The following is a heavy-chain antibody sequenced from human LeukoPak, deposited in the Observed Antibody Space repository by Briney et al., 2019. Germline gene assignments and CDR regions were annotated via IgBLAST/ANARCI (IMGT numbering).Heavy chain of an antibody. V-gene: IGHV3-21*01. J-gene: IGHJ5*02. Sequence: GGSLRLSCAASGFPFSDYSLNWVRQAPGKGLEWVSSISRSGSYIYYADSVKGRFTISRDDAKKSLYLQMNGLRAEDTAVYYCARDRDFGVGNWFYPWGQGTLVTVSS. CDR1: GFPFSDYS. D-gene: IGHD3-3*01. CDR3: ARDRDFGVGNWFYP. CDR2: ISRSGSYI.